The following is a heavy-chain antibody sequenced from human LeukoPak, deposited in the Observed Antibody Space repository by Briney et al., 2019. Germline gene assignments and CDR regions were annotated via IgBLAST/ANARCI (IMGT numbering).Heavy chain of an antibody. Sequence: GGSLRLACAASGFTFSSYGMHWVRQAPGKGLEWVAFIRYDGSNKYYADSVKGRFTISRDNSKNTLYLQMNSLRAEDTAVYYCAKDHDYGGNPYYFDYWGQGTLVTVSS. CDR3: AKDHDYGGNPYYFDY. CDR1: GFTFSSYG. D-gene: IGHD4-23*01. V-gene: IGHV3-30*02. J-gene: IGHJ4*02. CDR2: IRYDGSNK.